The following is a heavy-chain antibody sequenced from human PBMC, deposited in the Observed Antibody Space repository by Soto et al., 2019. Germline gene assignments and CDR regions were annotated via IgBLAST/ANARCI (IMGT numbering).Heavy chain of an antibody. CDR3: ASRGSGSYYNALSFDY. Sequence: QVQLQQWGAGLLKPSETLSLTCAVYGGSFSGYYWSWIRQPPGKGLEWIGEINHSGSTNYNPSLKSRVTNSVDTSKNQFSLKLSYVTAADTAVYYCASRGSGSYYNALSFDYWGQGTLVTVSS. J-gene: IGHJ4*02. CDR1: GGSFSGYY. V-gene: IGHV4-34*01. CDR2: INHSGST. D-gene: IGHD3-10*01.